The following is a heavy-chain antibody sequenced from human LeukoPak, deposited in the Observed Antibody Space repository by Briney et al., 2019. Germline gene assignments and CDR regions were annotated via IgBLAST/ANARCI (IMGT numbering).Heavy chain of an antibody. J-gene: IGHJ4*02. V-gene: IGHV3-49*04. Sequence: GGSLTLYCTASGFTFGDYAMSWVRPAPGKGLEWVGFIRSKAYGGTTEYAASVKGRFTISRDDSKSIAYLQMNSLKTEDTALYYCTRDSDFESWGQGTLVTVSS. CDR1: GFTFGDYA. D-gene: IGHD1-26*01. CDR2: IRSKAYGGTT. CDR3: TRDSDFES.